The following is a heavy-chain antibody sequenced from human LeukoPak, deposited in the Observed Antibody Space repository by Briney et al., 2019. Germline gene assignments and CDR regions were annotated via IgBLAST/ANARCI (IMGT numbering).Heavy chain of an antibody. CDR1: GGSISSYY. Sequence: SETLSLTCTVSGGSISSYYWSWIRQPPGRGLEWIAYISYSVATNYNPSLDSRVTISVDTSKNQFSLKLSSVTAADTAVYYCARDFRAPTQWYFDLWGRGTLVTVSS. CDR2: ISYSVAT. J-gene: IGHJ2*01. V-gene: IGHV4-59*01. D-gene: IGHD4-17*01. CDR3: ARDFRAPTQWYFDL.